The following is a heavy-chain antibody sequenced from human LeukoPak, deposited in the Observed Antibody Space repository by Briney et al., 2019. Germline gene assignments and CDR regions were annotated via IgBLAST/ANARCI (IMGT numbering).Heavy chain of an antibody. Sequence: RSDTETLTCTVSGRSITHCYWAGLRQSPGEAREWIGYVHFSGRNNYNPSLKSAITISIDTSKNQFSLEVTSVTAADRAVYFCASARYTYGAGRGYYYYMDVWGKGATVTVSS. CDR2: VHFSGRN. J-gene: IGHJ6*03. V-gene: IGHV4-59*07. CDR1: GRSITHCY. CDR3: ASARYTYGAGRGYYYYMDV. D-gene: IGHD5-18*01.